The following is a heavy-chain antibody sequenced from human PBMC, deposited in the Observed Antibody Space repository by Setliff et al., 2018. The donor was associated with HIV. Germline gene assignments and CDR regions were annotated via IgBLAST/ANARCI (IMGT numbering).Heavy chain of an antibody. CDR2: IYYSGSA. V-gene: IGHV4-30-4*08. Sequence: PSETLSLTCTVSGGSISSGDYFLSWIRQAPGKGLEWIGCIYYSGSAYYNPSLQRRVTISVDTSKNQFSLNLNSVTAADTAVYYCARLGAEDFSDYDWVDYWGQGTLVTVSS. J-gene: IGHJ4*02. D-gene: IGHD5-12*01. CDR1: GGSISSGDYF. CDR3: ARLGAEDFSDYDWVDY.